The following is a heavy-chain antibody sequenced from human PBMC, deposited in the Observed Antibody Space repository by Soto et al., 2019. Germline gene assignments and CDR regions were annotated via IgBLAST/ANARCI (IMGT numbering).Heavy chain of an antibody. CDR3: AKVGSGWYFDY. CDR2: ISYDGSNK. J-gene: IGHJ4*02. D-gene: IGHD6-19*01. V-gene: IGHV3-30*18. CDR1: GFTFCSYG. Sequence: QVQLVESGGGVVQPGRSLRLSCAASGFTFCSYGMHWVRQAPGKGLEWVAVISYDGSNKYYADSVKGRFTISRDNSKNTLYLQMNSLRAEDTAVYYCAKVGSGWYFDYWGQGTLVTVSS.